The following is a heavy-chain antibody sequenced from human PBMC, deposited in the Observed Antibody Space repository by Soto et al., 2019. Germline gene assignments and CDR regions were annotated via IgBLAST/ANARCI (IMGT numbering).Heavy chain of an antibody. D-gene: IGHD6-13*01. CDR2: IDPIDSKT. Sequence: GESLKISCKGSGYDFDTYWINWVRQTPGKGLEWMGRIDPIDSKTKYSPSLEGHITISVDKSISTTYLQWSSLKASDTAIYYCARRIAAAGGYYYYAFDVWGQGTAVTVSS. J-gene: IGHJ6*02. CDR3: ARRIAAAGGYYYYAFDV. CDR1: GYDFDTYW. V-gene: IGHV5-10-1*01.